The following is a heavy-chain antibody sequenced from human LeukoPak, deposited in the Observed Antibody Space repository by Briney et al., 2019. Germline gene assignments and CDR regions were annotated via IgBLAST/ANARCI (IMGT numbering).Heavy chain of an antibody. J-gene: IGHJ2*01. Sequence: SETLSLTCTVYGESFSGYYWSWLRQPPGKGLEWIGEINHSGSTNYNPSLKSRVTISADTSKNQFSLKLSSVTAADTAVYYCARGRGAAMVRQWFFDLWGRGTLVTVSS. D-gene: IGHD5-18*01. CDR1: GESFSGYY. V-gene: IGHV4-34*01. CDR2: INHSGST. CDR3: ARGRGAAMVRQWFFDL.